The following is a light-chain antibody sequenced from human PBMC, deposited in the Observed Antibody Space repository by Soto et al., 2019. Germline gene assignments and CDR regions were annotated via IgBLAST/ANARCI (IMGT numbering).Light chain of an antibody. CDR2: DSF. Sequence: DIQMTQSPSTLSAPVGDSVTITCRASQTISTWLAWYQQKPGQAPTLLIYDSFTLKSGVPSRFSGSGSGTEFTLTIRSLQPDDFATYYCHQYNTYRWTFGQGTKVDNK. J-gene: IGKJ1*01. CDR1: QTISTW. V-gene: IGKV1-5*01. CDR3: HQYNTYRWT.